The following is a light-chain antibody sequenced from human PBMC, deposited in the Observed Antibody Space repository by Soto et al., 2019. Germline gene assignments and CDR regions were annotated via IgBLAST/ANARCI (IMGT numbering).Light chain of an antibody. CDR2: SAN. CDR1: QDISNF. V-gene: IGKV1-17*03. CDR3: QQYNTYGS. Sequence: RDKKTCRASQDISNFLVWFQQRPGKVPKRLMYSANRLESGVPSRFSGSGSGTEVTLTSSSLQPDDFATYYCQQYNTYGSFGQGTKVDIK. J-gene: IGKJ1*01.